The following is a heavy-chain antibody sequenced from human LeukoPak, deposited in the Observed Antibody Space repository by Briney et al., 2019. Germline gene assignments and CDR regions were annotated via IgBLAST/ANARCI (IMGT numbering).Heavy chain of an antibody. CDR3: AKPASNNDAFDY. J-gene: IGHJ4*02. D-gene: IGHD1-1*01. V-gene: IGHV3-23*01. Sequence: GASLRLSCAASGFTFSSYAMSWVRQALGKGLDWFSAISGSGGSTYYADSVKGRFTISRDNSKNTLYLQMNSLRAGDTAVYYCAKPASNNDAFDYWGQGTLVTVSS. CDR2: ISGSGGST. CDR1: GFTFSSYA.